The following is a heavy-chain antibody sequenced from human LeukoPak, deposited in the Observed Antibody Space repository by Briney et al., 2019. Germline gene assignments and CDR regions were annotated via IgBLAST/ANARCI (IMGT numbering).Heavy chain of an antibody. V-gene: IGHV1-18*01. CDR3: ARTHGYYDSSGYLGFDY. Sequence: ASVKVSCKASGYTFTSYGISWVRQAPGQGLEWMGWISAYNGNTNYAQKLQGRVTMTTDTSTSTAYMELRSLRSEDTAVYYCARTHGYYDSSGYLGFDYWGQGTLVTVSS. J-gene: IGHJ4*02. D-gene: IGHD3-22*01. CDR1: GYTFTSYG. CDR2: ISAYNGNT.